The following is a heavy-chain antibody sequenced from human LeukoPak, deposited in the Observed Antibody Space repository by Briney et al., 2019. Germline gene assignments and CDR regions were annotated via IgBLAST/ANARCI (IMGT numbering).Heavy chain of an antibody. V-gene: IGHV3-74*01. CDR3: ARVRATFSPHFDN. CDR1: GFTFSTYW. Sequence: GGSLRLSCAASGFTFSTYWMHWVRQAPGTGLVWVSLINSDGSSTNYADSVKGRFTISRDNAKNTLYLQMNSLRAEDTAVYYCARVRATFSPHFDNWGQGTLVTVSS. D-gene: IGHD5-12*01. CDR2: INSDGSST. J-gene: IGHJ4*02.